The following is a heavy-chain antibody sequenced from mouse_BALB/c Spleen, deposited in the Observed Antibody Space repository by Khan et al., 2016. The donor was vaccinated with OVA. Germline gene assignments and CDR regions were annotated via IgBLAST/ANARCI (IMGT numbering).Heavy chain of an antibody. CDR3: TIEGVAGSSFAY. CDR2: VYPSDSYT. D-gene: IGHD4-1*01. CDR1: GYTFTNYW. J-gene: IGHJ3*01. Sequence: VQLQQSGAELVRPGASVKLSCKASGYTFTNYWINWVKQRPGQGLEWIGNVYPSDSYTNYNQKFKDKATLTVDKSSRTAYMQLSSPPSDASAVYSCTIEGVAGSSFAYWGQGTLVTVSA. V-gene: IGHV1-69*02.